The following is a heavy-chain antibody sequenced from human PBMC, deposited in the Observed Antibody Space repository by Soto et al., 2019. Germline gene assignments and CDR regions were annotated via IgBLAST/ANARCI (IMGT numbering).Heavy chain of an antibody. D-gene: IGHD2-15*01. Sequence: GGSLRLSCAASGFTFSSNAMSWVRQAPGKGLEWVSGISSSGGSTYYADSVKGRFTISRDNSKNMLYLQMNNLRAEDTAVYYCAKAQGGSYFDYWGQGTLVTVSS. CDR3: AKAQGGSYFDY. V-gene: IGHV3-23*01. J-gene: IGHJ4*02. CDR2: ISSSGGST. CDR1: GFTFSSNA.